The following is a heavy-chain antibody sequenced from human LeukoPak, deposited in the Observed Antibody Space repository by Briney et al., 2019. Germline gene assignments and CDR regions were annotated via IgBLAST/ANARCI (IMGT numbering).Heavy chain of an antibody. D-gene: IGHD1-14*01. V-gene: IGHV4-59*12. CDR1: GGSISTYY. CDR3: ARSGIAGINY. Sequence: SSETLSLTCTVSGGSISTYYWNWIRQPPGKGLDWIGYIYYSGTTNYNPSLKSRVSMSVDTSKNQFSLKLSSVTAADTAVYYCARSGIAGINYWGQGTLVTVSS. J-gene: IGHJ4*02. CDR2: IYYSGTT.